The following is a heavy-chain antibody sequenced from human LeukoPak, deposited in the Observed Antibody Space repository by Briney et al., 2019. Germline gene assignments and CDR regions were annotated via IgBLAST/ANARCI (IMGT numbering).Heavy chain of an antibody. CDR1: GFTFSSYA. D-gene: IGHD2-15*01. Sequence: GGSLRLSCAASGFTFSSYAMHWVRQAPGKGLEWVAVISYDGSNKYYADSVKGRFTISRDNSKNTLYLQMNSLRAEDTAVYYCARDRTATSSPVDYWGQGTLVTVSS. J-gene: IGHJ4*02. V-gene: IGHV3-30*04. CDR3: ARDRTATSSPVDY. CDR2: ISYDGSNK.